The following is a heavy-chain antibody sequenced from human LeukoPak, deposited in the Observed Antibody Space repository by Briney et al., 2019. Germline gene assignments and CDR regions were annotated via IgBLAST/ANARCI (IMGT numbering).Heavy chain of an antibody. CDR3: ARSIAARLPYDY. J-gene: IGHJ4*02. D-gene: IGHD6-6*01. CDR1: GFTFNDYY. Sequence: GGSLRLSCAASGFTFNDYYMTWIRQAPGTGLEWLSYISTSGGAIYYADSVKGRFTISRDNAKKSLYLQMNSLRAEDTAVYYCARSIAARLPYDYWGQGTLVTVSS. V-gene: IGHV3-11*04. CDR2: ISTSGGAI.